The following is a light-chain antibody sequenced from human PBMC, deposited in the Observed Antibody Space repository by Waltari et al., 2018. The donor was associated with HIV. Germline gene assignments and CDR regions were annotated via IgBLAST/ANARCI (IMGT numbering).Light chain of an antibody. Sequence: DIQMTQSPSSLSASVGDRVTMTCRARQSISSYLNWYQQKPGKAPKLLIYAASSLQSGVPSRFSGSGSGTDFTLTISSLQPEDFATYYCQQSYSTPFTFGPGTKVDIK. CDR3: QQSYSTPFT. CDR1: QSISSY. V-gene: IGKV1-39*01. CDR2: AAS. J-gene: IGKJ3*01.